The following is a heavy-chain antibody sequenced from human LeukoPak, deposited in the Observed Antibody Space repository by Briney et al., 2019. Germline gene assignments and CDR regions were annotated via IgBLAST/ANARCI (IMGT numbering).Heavy chain of an antibody. D-gene: IGHD5-12*01. CDR1: GYTFTGYY. J-gene: IGHJ4*02. Sequence: ASVKVSCKASGYTFTGYYMHWVRQAPGQGLEWMGRINPNSGGTNYAQKFQGRVTMTRNTSISTAYMELSSLRSEDTAVYYCARASLSGYDPDFDYWGQGTLVTVSS. CDR2: INPNSGGT. CDR3: ARASLSGYDPDFDY. V-gene: IGHV1-2*06.